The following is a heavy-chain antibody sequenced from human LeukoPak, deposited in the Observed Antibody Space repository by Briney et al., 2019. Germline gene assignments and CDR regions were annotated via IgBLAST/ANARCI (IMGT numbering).Heavy chain of an antibody. Sequence: GASVKVSCKASGGTFSSYAISWVRQAPGKGLEWMGRIIPIFGTANYAQKFQGRVTITADKSTSTAYMELSSLRSEDTAVYYCARGQWLVPEYFQHWGQGTLVTVSS. CDR1: GGTFSSYA. V-gene: IGHV1-69*06. CDR3: ARGQWLVPEYFQH. CDR2: IIPIFGTA. D-gene: IGHD6-19*01. J-gene: IGHJ1*01.